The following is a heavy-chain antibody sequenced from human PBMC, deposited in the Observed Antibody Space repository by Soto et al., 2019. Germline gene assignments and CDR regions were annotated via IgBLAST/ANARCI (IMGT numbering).Heavy chain of an antibody. D-gene: IGHD3-10*01. CDR1: GYTFTSYG. V-gene: IGHV1-18*01. CDR2: ISAYNGNT. Sequence: ASVKVSCKASGYTFTSYGISWVRQAPGQGLEWMGWISAYNGNTNYAQKLQGRVTMTTDTSTRTAYMELRSLRSDDTAVYYCARDLGGRGYYGSGRYYYYYMDVWGKGTTVTVSS. CDR3: ARDLGGRGYYGSGRYYYYYMDV. J-gene: IGHJ6*03.